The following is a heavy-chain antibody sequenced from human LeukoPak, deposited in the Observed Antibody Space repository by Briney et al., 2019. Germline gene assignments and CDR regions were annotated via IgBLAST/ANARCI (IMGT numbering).Heavy chain of an antibody. CDR3: ARGGPPTVTRFDY. CDR1: GGSISSGSYY. Sequence: SETLSLTCTVSGGSISSGSYYWSWIRQPAGKGLEWIGRIYTSGSTNYNPSLKSRATISVDTSKNQFSLNLRSVTAADTAVYYCARGGPPTVTRFDYWGQGTLVTVS. D-gene: IGHD4-17*01. J-gene: IGHJ4*02. V-gene: IGHV4-61*02. CDR2: IYTSGST.